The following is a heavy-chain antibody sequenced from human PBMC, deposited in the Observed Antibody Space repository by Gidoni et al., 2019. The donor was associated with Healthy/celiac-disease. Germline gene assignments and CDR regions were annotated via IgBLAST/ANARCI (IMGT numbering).Heavy chain of an antibody. J-gene: IGHJ4*02. Sequence: TASRFTFSSYAMSWVRQAPGKGLEWVSAISGSGGSTYYADSVKGRFTISRDNSKNTLYMKMNSLRAEDTAVYYCAKSVGYYYDSSGTGEFDYWGQGTLVTVSS. CDR2: ISGSGGST. CDR3: AKSVGYYYDSSGTGEFDY. CDR1: RFTFSSYA. D-gene: IGHD3-22*01. V-gene: IGHV3-23*01.